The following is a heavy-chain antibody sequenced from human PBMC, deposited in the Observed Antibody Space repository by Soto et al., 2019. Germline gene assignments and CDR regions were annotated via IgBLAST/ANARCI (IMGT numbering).Heavy chain of an antibody. CDR2: ISGRGDKT. V-gene: IGHV3-23*01. D-gene: IGHD3-22*01. CDR3: AQGPYSYDSSGFVISIALHL. CDR1: GFTFNTYV. Sequence: EVQLLESGGGLVQPGGSLRLSCSASGFTFNTYVLSWVRQAPGKGLQWVSSISGRGDKTYYADSVKGRFTISRDNSQKTLYIHMSVLGAWDTAVYYCAQGPYSYDSSGFVISIALHLWGQGTTVTVSS. J-gene: IGHJ6*02.